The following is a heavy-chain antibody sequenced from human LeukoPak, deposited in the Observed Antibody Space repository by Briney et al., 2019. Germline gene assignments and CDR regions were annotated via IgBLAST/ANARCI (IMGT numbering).Heavy chain of an antibody. D-gene: IGHD3-16*02. J-gene: IGHJ4*02. CDR3: ARESPSHYDYVWGSSRYYFDY. CDR2: ISSSNSYI. Sequence: GGSLRLSCAASGFTFSSYSMNWVRQAPGKGLEWVSSISSSNSYIYYADSVKGRFTISRDNAKNSLYLQMNSLRAEDTAVYYCARESPSHYDYVWGSSRYYFDYWGQGTLVTVSS. V-gene: IGHV3-21*01. CDR1: GFTFSSYS.